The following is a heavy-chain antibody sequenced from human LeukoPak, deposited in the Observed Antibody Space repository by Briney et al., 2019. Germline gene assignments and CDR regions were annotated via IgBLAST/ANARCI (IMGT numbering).Heavy chain of an antibody. CDR2: IYYSGYT. J-gene: IGHJ4*02. CDR1: GGSISSYY. CDR3: ARAGFGELLSSTYYFDY. D-gene: IGHD1-26*01. Sequence: PSETLSLTCTVSGGSISSYYWSWIRQPPGKGLEWIGYIYYSGYTNYNPSLKSRVTISVDTSKNQFSLKLSSVTAADTAVYYCARAGFGELLSSTYYFDYWGQGTLVTVSS. V-gene: IGHV4-59*12.